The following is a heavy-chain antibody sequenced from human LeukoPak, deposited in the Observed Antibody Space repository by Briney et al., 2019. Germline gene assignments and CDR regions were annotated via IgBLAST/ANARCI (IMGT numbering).Heavy chain of an antibody. CDR1: GGSLSGYY. CDR2: IDHKGRT. J-gene: IGHJ4*02. Sequence: SETLSLTCAVYGGSLSGYYWTWIRQSPGKGLEWIGEIDHKGRTNYNTSVKSRVTISVDTSKNQFSLHLSSVTAADTAVYYCARHYSGGPQYFDYWGQGTLVTVSS. V-gene: IGHV4-34*01. CDR3: ARHYSGGPQYFDY. D-gene: IGHD6-19*01.